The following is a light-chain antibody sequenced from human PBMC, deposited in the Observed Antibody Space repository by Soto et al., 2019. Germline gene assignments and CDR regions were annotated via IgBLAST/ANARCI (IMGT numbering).Light chain of an antibody. V-gene: IGKV1-5*03. J-gene: IGKJ1*01. CDR1: QTISSW. CDR2: KAS. Sequence: DIRMTQSPSTLSGSVGDRVTITCRASQTISSWLAWYQQKPGKAPKLLIYKASTLKSGVPSRVSGSGSGTEFTLSFRSLQPDDCATYYCQHYNSYSQAFGQGTKVELK. CDR3: QHYNSYSQA.